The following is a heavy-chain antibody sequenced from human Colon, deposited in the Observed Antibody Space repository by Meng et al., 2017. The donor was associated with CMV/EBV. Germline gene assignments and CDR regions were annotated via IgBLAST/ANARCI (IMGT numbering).Heavy chain of an antibody. CDR3: ARDLRYQMVGGWFDP. CDR2: MYYSGST. CDR1: GGSISTYY. V-gene: IGHV4-59*01. Sequence: SETLSLTCTVSGGSISTYYWSWIRQPPGKGLEWIGSMYYSGSTNYNPSLKSRVTISVDTSKNQFSLKLRSVTAADTAVYYCARDLRYQMVGGWFDPWGQGTLVTVSS. J-gene: IGHJ5*02. D-gene: IGHD2-2*01.